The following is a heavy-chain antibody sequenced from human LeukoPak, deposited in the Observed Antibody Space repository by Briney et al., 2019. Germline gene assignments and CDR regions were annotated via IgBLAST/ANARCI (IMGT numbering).Heavy chain of an antibody. Sequence: ASVKVSCKASGYTFTSYDINWVRQATGQGLEWMGWMNPNSGNTGYAQKFQGRVTITRNTSISTAYMELSSLRSEDTAVYYCARPSYCSSTSCYVYYYYMDVWGKGTTVTVSS. V-gene: IGHV1-8*03. J-gene: IGHJ6*03. D-gene: IGHD2-2*01. CDR2: MNPNSGNT. CDR1: GYTFTSYD. CDR3: ARPSYCSSTSCYVYYYYMDV.